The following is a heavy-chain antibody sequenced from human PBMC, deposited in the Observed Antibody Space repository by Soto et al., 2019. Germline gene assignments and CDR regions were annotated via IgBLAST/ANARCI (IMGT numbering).Heavy chain of an antibody. CDR2: ISSSSITI. D-gene: IGHD6-19*01. V-gene: IGHV3-48*01. Sequence: GGSLRLSCVASGFTFSTSNMNWVRQAPGKGLEWVSYISSSSITIYYADSVKGRFTISRDNAKNSLFLQMNRLKTDDTAVYYCTRVGLGSSRSSDYWGQGILVTVSS. CDR3: TRVGLGSSRSSDY. CDR1: GFTFSTSN. J-gene: IGHJ4*02.